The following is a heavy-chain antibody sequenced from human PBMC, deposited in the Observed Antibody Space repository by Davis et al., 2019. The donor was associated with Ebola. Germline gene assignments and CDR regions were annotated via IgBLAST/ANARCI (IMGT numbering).Heavy chain of an antibody. Sequence: AASVKVSCKASGYTFTSYYMHWVRQAPGQGLEWMGIINPSGGSTSYAQKFQGRVTMTRDTSASTAYMELSSLTTDDTAVYYCAEGQGETSLGEDAFDIWGQGTMVSVSS. CDR1: GYTFTSYY. J-gene: IGHJ3*02. D-gene: IGHD3-3*02. CDR3: AEGQGETSLGEDAFDI. V-gene: IGHV1-46*01. CDR2: INPSGGST.